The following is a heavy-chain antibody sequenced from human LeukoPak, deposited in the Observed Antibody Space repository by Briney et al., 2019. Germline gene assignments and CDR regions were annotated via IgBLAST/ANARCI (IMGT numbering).Heavy chain of an antibody. CDR3: ARDRTMVRGVIAGYYYGMDV. J-gene: IGHJ6*02. V-gene: IGHV3-66*02. Sequence: GGSLRLSCAASGFTVSSNYMSWVRQAPGKGLEWVSVIYSGGSTYYADSVKGRFTISRDNSKNTLYLQMNSLRAEDTAVCYCARDRTMVRGVIAGYYYGMDVWGQGTTVTVSS. CDR2: IYSGGST. D-gene: IGHD3-10*01. CDR1: GFTVSSNY.